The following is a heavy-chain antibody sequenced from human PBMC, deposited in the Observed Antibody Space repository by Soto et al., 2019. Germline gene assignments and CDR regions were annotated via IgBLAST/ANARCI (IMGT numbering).Heavy chain of an antibody. V-gene: IGHV4-59*08. D-gene: IGHD6-13*01. J-gene: IGHJ4*02. Sequence: SETLSLTCTVSGDSISGFYWSWIRQPPGKGLEWIGCISYSGSTNYNPSLKSRVTISVDTSKNQFSLKLSSVTAADTALYYCARQIAAAGTFDYWGQGALVTVSS. CDR1: GDSISGFY. CDR3: ARQIAAAGTFDY. CDR2: ISYSGST.